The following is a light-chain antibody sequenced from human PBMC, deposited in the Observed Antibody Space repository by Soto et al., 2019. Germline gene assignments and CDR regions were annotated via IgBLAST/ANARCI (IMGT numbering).Light chain of an antibody. J-gene: IGKJ1*01. CDR3: QHYNSYSEA. CDR1: QTISSW. Sequence: DIQLTQSPFFLSASVGDRVTITCRASQTISSWLAWYQQKPGKAPKLLIYKASTLKSGVPSRFSGSGSGTEFTLTISSLQPDDFATYYCQHYNSYSEAFGQGTKVDIK. CDR2: KAS. V-gene: IGKV1-5*03.